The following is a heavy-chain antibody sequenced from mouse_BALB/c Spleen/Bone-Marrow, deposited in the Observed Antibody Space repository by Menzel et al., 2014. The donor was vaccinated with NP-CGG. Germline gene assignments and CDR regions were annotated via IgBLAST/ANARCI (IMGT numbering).Heavy chain of an antibody. CDR1: GFTFSSYS. CDR3: TRHGEVRRFYYALDY. D-gene: IGHD2-14*01. V-gene: IGHV5-12-2*01. J-gene: IGHJ4*01. CDR2: ISNGGGST. Sequence: EVQLVEFGGGLVQPGGSLKLSCTASGFTFSSYSMSWVRQTPEKRLEWVAYISNGGGSTYYPDAVKGQFTISRDNAKNSLYLQMSSLKSEDTAMYYCTRHGEVRRFYYALDYWGQGTSVAVSS.